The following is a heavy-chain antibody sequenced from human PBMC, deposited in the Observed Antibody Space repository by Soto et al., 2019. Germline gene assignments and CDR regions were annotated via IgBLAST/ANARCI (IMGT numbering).Heavy chain of an antibody. D-gene: IGHD1-1*01. V-gene: IGHV3-74*03. CDR3: ARDNNWSYES. J-gene: IGHJ5*02. CDR2: IKPDGSRT. CDR1: GFTFSSYW. Sequence: GGSLRLSCAASGFTFSSYWMHWVRQAPGEGLVWVSYIKPDGSRTKDADSVKGRFTISRDNARNTLYLRMNSLRAEDTAVYYCARDNNWSYESWGRGTLVTVSS.